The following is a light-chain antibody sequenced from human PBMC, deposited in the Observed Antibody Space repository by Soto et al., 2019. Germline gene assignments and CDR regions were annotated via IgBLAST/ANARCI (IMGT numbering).Light chain of an antibody. V-gene: IGKV3-15*01. Sequence: EIVITQSPCTLSVSPGERATLSFRASQNIDNKLVWYQQKPGQVPRLLIYDASTRATGIPARFSGSGSGTEFTLTISSLQSEDFAVYFCQKYNIWPQKFGQGTKVDIK. CDR3: QKYNIWPQK. CDR1: QNIDNK. J-gene: IGKJ1*01. CDR2: DAS.